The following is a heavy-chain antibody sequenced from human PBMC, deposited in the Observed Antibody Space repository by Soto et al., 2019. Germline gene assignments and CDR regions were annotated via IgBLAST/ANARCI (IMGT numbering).Heavy chain of an antibody. Sequence: ASVKVSCKASGYTFTSYAMHWVRQAPGQRLEWMGWINAGNGNTKYSQKFQGRVTITRDTSASTAYMELSSLRSEDTAVYYCARTTSRNYDILTGYPDAFEIWGQGTMVTVSS. CDR3: ARTTSRNYDILTGYPDAFEI. J-gene: IGHJ3*02. CDR1: GYTFTSYA. V-gene: IGHV1-3*01. CDR2: INAGNGNT. D-gene: IGHD3-9*01.